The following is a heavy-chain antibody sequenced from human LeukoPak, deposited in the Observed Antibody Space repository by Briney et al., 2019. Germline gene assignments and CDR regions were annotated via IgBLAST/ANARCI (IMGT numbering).Heavy chain of an antibody. D-gene: IGHD6-6*01. CDR1: GYTFTSYA. Sequence: ASVKVSCKASGYTFTSYAMNWVRQAPGQGLEWMGWINTNTGNPTYAQGFTGRFVFSLDTSVSTAYLQISSLKAEDTAVYYCARSYSSSSTAFYYYYYMDVWGKGTTVTVSS. CDR2: INTNTGNP. V-gene: IGHV7-4-1*02. CDR3: ARSYSSSSTAFYYYYYMDV. J-gene: IGHJ6*03.